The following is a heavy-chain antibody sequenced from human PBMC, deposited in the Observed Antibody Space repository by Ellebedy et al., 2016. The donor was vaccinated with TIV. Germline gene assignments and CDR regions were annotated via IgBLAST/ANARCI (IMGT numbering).Heavy chain of an antibody. Sequence: GGSLRPSXAASGFIVSTNDVSWVRQAPAKGLEWVSVFYYDGSTYYADSVKGRFTVSRDNSKNTVYLQMESLRADDAAVYYCVGAYRRGGGGEFAHWGQGTLVTVSS. V-gene: IGHV3-53*01. CDR1: GFIVSTND. D-gene: IGHD3-16*01. CDR3: VGAYRRGGGGEFAH. CDR2: FYYDGST. J-gene: IGHJ1*01.